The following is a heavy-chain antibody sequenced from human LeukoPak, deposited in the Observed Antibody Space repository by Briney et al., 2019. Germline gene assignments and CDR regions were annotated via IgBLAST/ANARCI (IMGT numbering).Heavy chain of an antibody. J-gene: IGHJ4*02. CDR2: IYYSGST. V-gene: IGHV4-31*03. Sequence: SETLSLTCTVSGGSISSGGYYWSWIRQHPGKGLEWIGYIYYSGSTYYNPSLKSRVTISVDTSKNQFSLKLSSVTAADTAVYYCARDGPGGIDYWGQGTLVTVSS. D-gene: IGHD3-10*01. CDR1: GGSISSGGYY. CDR3: ARDGPGGIDY.